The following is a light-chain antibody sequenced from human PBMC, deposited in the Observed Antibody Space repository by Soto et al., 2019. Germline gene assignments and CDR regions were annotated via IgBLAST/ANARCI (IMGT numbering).Light chain of an antibody. CDR2: AAS. CDR3: QQGYSTPPT. V-gene: IGKV1-39*01. CDR1: QSISSY. Sequence: DIQMTQSPASLSASAGDRVTITCRASQSISSYLNWYQQKPGKAPKVLIYAASSLQAGVPSRFSGSGSGADFTLTISSLQPEDFATYYCQQGYSTPPTFGGGTEVEIK. J-gene: IGKJ4*01.